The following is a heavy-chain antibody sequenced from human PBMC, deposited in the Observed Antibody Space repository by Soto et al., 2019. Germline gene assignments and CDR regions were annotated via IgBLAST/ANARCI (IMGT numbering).Heavy chain of an antibody. V-gene: IGHV1-46*01. D-gene: IGHD2-2*01. CDR1: GYTFTSYY. Sequence: VASVKVSCKASGYTFTSYYMHWVRQAPGQGLEWMGIINPSGGSTSYAQKFQGRVTMTRDTSTSTVYMELSSLRSEDTAVYYCARDFLIVVVPAAPYGMDVWRQRTTVTVSS. CDR3: ARDFLIVVVPAAPYGMDV. CDR2: INPSGGST. J-gene: IGHJ6*02.